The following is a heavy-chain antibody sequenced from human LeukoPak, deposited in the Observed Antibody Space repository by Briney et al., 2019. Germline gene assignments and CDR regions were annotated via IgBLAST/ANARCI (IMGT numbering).Heavy chain of an antibody. CDR1: GFIFSSNG. CDR3: AKKGDPQPEYGYHYMDV. Sequence: TGGSLRLTCAASGFIFSSNGMYWVRQAPGKGLECVAYIQFDGNNKYYAGSVKGRFTISRDNSKNTLSLQMNSLRAEDTALYYCAKKGDPQPEYGYHYMDVWGKGTTVTVSS. CDR2: IQFDGNNK. J-gene: IGHJ6*03. V-gene: IGHV3-30*02. D-gene: IGHD2/OR15-2a*01.